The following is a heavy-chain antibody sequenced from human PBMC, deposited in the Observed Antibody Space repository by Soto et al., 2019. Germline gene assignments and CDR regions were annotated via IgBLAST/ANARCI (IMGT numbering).Heavy chain of an antibody. CDR3: ARLGGYCTITSCYGYYGMDV. D-gene: IGHD2-2*01. CDR2: FYYSGST. CDR1: SGSIGSGSYS. V-gene: IGHV4-39*01. J-gene: IGHJ6*02. Sequence: SVTLSLTCTINSGSIGSGSYSWGWTREPPGKGLELIGTFYYSGSTYYNPSLESRVTISVDTSKNQFSLKVSSVTAADTAVYYCARLGGYCTITSCYGYYGMDVWGQGTTVT.